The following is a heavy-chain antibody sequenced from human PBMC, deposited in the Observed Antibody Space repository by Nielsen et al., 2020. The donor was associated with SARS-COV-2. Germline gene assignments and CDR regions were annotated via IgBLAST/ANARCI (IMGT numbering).Heavy chain of an antibody. V-gene: IGHV3-30*03. J-gene: IGHJ4*02. Sequence: GESLKISCAASGFTFSSYGMHWVRQAPGKGLEWVAVISYDGSNKYYADSVKGRFTISRDNSKNTLYLQMNSLRAEDTAVYYCAREGAGSGWHEDYFDYWGQGTLVTVSS. CDR1: GFTFSSYG. CDR2: ISYDGSNK. D-gene: IGHD6-19*01. CDR3: AREGAGSGWHEDYFDY.